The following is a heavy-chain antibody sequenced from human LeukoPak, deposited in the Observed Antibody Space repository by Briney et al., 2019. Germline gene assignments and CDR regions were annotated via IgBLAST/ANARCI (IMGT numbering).Heavy chain of an antibody. V-gene: IGHV4-61*01. CDR3: ARLTSWFVLDY. J-gene: IGHJ4*02. Sequence: PSETLSLTCAVSGGSISSSNWWSWIRQPPGKGLEWIGYVYYSGSTNYNPSLKSRVTISVDTSKNQFSLRLTSVTAADTAVYYCARLTSWFVLDYWGQGTLVTVSS. CDR1: GGSISSSNW. CDR2: VYYSGST. D-gene: IGHD1-1*01.